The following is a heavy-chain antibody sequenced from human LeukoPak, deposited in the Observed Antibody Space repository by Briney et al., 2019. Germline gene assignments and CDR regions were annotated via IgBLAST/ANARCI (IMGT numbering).Heavy chain of an antibody. CDR2: IYSGGNT. V-gene: IGHV3-53*01. D-gene: IGHD3-22*01. Sequence: GGSLRLSCAASGFTVSSNYMSWVRQAPGKGLEWVSVIYSGGNTLYADSVKGRFTISTDNSKNTVYLQMNSLRAEDTAVYYCARGTHIYDSSGYCLDYWGQGTLVTVSS. CDR3: ARGTHIYDSSGYCLDY. CDR1: GFTVSSNY. J-gene: IGHJ4*02.